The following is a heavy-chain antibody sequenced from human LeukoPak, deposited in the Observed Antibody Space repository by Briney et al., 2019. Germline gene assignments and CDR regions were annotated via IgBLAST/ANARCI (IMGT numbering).Heavy chain of an antibody. CDR3: ARDVTAILFDY. Sequence: SETLSLTCAIYGGSFSGYYWSWIRQPPGKGLEWIGEINHSGSTNYNPSLKSRVTISVDTSKNQFSLKLSSVTAADTAVYYCARDVTAILFDYWGQGTLVTVSS. CDR2: INHSGST. CDR1: GGSFSGYY. J-gene: IGHJ4*02. D-gene: IGHD2-21*02. V-gene: IGHV4-34*01.